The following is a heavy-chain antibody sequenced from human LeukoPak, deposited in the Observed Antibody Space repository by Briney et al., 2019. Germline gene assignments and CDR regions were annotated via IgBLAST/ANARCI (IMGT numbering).Heavy chain of an antibody. D-gene: IGHD3-10*01. CDR3: GRDGSGSYYFPYYYYYGMDV. Sequence: GGSLRLSCAASGFTFSSYSMNWVRQAPGKGLEWVSSISSSSSYIYYADSVKGRFTISRDNAKNSLYLQMSSLRAEDTAVYYCGRDGSGSYYFPYYYYYGMDVWGKGTTVTVSS. V-gene: IGHV3-21*01. CDR2: ISSSSSYI. CDR1: GFTFSSYS. J-gene: IGHJ6*04.